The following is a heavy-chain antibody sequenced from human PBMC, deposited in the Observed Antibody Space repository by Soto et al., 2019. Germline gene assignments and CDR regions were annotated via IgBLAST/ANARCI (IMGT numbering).Heavy chain of an antibody. CDR2: IWFDGSNK. Sequence: QVQLVESGGGVVQPGRSLRLSCAASGFSFIRYGMHWVRQAPGKGLEWVAVIWFDGSNKYYADSVKGRFTISRDNPKNTLYLQMNSLRAEDTAVYYCTRANYGSGSNYYYGLDVWGQGTTVTVTS. J-gene: IGHJ6*02. CDR3: TRANYGSGSNYYYGLDV. D-gene: IGHD3-10*01. V-gene: IGHV3-33*01. CDR1: GFSFIRYG.